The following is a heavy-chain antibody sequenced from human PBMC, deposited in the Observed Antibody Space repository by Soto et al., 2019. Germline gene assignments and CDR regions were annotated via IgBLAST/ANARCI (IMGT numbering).Heavy chain of an antibody. D-gene: IGHD4-17*01. CDR1: GGSVSSGSYY. CDR2: IYYSGST. Sequence: SETLSLTCTVSGGSVSSGSYYWSWIRQPPGKGLEWIGYIYYSGSTNYNPSLKSRVTISVDTSKNQFSLKLSSVTAADTAVYYCARDSPRLRNYFDYWGQGTLVTVSS. J-gene: IGHJ4*02. CDR3: ARDSPRLRNYFDY. V-gene: IGHV4-61*01.